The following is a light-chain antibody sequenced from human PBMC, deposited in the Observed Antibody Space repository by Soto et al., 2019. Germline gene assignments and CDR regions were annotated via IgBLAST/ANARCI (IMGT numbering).Light chain of an antibody. CDR3: QVWDSSSDHRGV. CDR1: NIGSKS. V-gene: IGLV3-21*04. CDR2: YDS. J-gene: IGLJ1*01. Sequence: SYELTQPPSVSVAPGKTARITCGGNNIGSKSVHWDQQKPGQAPVLVIYYDSDRPSGSPERFSGSNSGNTATLTISRVEAGDEADYYCQVWDSSSDHRGVFGTGTKLTVL.